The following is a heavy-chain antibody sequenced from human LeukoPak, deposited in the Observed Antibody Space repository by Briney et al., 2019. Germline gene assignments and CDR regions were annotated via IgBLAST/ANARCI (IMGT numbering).Heavy chain of an antibody. D-gene: IGHD3-10*01. J-gene: IGHJ4*02. CDR1: SGSISTSNYY. CDR2: IFYSGST. CDR3: AGLATAYYGSGSPILQLFDY. Sequence: PETLSLTCTVSSGSISTSNYYWGWVRQPPGKALEWIGNIFYSGSTYYSPSLKSRVTISLDTSKNQFSLKLSSVTAADTAVYYCAGLATAYYGSGSPILQLFDYWGQGTLVTVSS. V-gene: IGHV4-39*07.